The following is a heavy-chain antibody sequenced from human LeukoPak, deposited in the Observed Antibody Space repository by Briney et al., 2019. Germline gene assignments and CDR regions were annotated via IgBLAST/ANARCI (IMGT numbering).Heavy chain of an antibody. CDR3: ARGAKLGGNWFDP. J-gene: IGHJ5*02. D-gene: IGHD3-16*01. Sequence: ASVKVSCKASGGTFSSYAISWVRQAPGLGLEWMGGIIPIFGTANYAQKFQGRVTITADESTSTAYMELSSLRSEDTAVYYCARGAKLGGNWFDPWGQGTLGTVSS. CDR2: IIPIFGTA. CDR1: GGTFSSYA. V-gene: IGHV1-69*13.